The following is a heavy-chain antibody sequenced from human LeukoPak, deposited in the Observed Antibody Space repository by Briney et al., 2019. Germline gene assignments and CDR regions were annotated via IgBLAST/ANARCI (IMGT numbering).Heavy chain of an antibody. J-gene: IGHJ4*02. D-gene: IGHD2-15*01. V-gene: IGHV3-30*07. CDR2: ISYDGSNK. CDR3: AKVVVAAQTVDY. CDR1: GFTFSSYA. Sequence: RSLRLSCAASGFTFSSYAMHWVRQAPGKGLEWVAVISYDGSNKYYADSVKGRFTISRDNSKNTLYLQMNSLRAEDTAVYYCAKVVVAAQTVDYWGQGTLVTVSS.